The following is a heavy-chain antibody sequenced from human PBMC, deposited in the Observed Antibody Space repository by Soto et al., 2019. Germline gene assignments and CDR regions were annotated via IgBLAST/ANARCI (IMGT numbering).Heavy chain of an antibody. D-gene: IGHD6-25*01. CDR3: ASGWAAKTALDY. CDR1: GGSISSYY. J-gene: IGHJ4*02. CDR2: IYYSGST. Sequence: SETLSLTCTVSGGSISSYYLSWIRQPPGKGLEWIGYIYYSGSTNYNPSLKSRVTISVDTSKNQFSLKLSSVTAADTAVYYCASGWAAKTALDYWGQGTLVTVYS. V-gene: IGHV4-59*01.